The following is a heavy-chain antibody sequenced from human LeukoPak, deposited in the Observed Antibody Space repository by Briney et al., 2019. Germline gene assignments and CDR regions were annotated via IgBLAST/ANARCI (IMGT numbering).Heavy chain of an antibody. D-gene: IGHD6-13*01. J-gene: IGHJ4*02. Sequence: GGSLRLSCAASGFTFSSYGMHWVRQAPGKGLEWVAFIRYDGSNKYYADSVKGRFTISRDNSKNTLYLQMNSLRAEDTAVYYCAKDRYSSSWVPDYWGQGTLVTVSS. V-gene: IGHV3-30*02. CDR3: AKDRYSSSWVPDY. CDR1: GFTFSSYG. CDR2: IRYDGSNK.